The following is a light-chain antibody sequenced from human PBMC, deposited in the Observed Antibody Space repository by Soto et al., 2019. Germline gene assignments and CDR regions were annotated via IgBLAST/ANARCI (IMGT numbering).Light chain of an antibody. Sequence: DIQMSQSPSSLSASVGERVTITCRASQSVSNWLAWYQQKPWKAPKLLIYDVSSLESGVPSRFSGSGSGTELILTISSLQPDDFATYYCQQYNSYWTFGQGTKVDI. CDR3: QQYNSYWT. CDR1: QSVSNW. CDR2: DVS. J-gene: IGKJ1*01. V-gene: IGKV1-5*01.